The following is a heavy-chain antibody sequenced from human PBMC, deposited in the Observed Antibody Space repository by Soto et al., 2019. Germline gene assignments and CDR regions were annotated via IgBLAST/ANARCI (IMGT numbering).Heavy chain of an antibody. J-gene: IGHJ6*04. D-gene: IGHD2-15*01. CDR3: ARDLVNVVVVACMLDV. CDR1: GYTFTSYY. CDR2: INPSGGST. V-gene: IGHV1-46*03. Sequence: GAPVKVSCKASGYTFTSYYMPYVRQAPGQGLEWMGIINPSGGSTSYAQKFQGRVTMTRDTSTSTVYMELSSLRSEDTAVYYCARDLVNVVVVACMLDVWGEGTTVTVSS.